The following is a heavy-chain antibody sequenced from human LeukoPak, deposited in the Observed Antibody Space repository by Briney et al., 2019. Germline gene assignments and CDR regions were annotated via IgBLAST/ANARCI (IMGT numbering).Heavy chain of an antibody. CDR3: ARGRGNYDYVWGSYRYIPPHFDY. Sequence: SETLSLTCAVYGGSFSGYYWSWIRQPPGKGLEWIGEINHSGSTNYNPSLKSRVTISVDTSKNQFSLKLSSVTAADAAVYYCARGRGNYDYVWGSYRYIPPHFDYWGQGTLVTASS. CDR2: INHSGST. D-gene: IGHD3-16*02. CDR1: GGSFSGYY. V-gene: IGHV4-34*01. J-gene: IGHJ4*02.